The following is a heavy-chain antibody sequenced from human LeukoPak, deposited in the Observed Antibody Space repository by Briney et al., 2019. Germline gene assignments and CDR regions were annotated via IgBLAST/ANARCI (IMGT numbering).Heavy chain of an antibody. V-gene: IGHV4-59*01. CDR1: GGSFSSYY. Sequence: PSETLSLTCTVSGGSFSSYYWSWIRQPPGKGLEWIGYIHYSGSTNYNPSLKSRVTISVDTSKNQFSLKLSSVTAADTAVYYCARTTEGYCRGRSCYSYYYYMDVWGKGTTVTVSS. CDR2: IHYSGST. CDR3: ARTTEGYCRGRSCYSYYYYMDV. J-gene: IGHJ6*03. D-gene: IGHD2-15*01.